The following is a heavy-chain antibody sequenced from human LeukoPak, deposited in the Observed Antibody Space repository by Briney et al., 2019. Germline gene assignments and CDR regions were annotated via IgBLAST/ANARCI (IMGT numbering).Heavy chain of an antibody. Sequence: RASVKVSCKASGYTFTSYGISWVRQAPGQGLEWMGWISAYNGNTNYAQKLQGRVTMTTDTSTSTAYMELRSLRSDDTAVYYCARESIAARRGDVYYMDAWGKGTTVTVSS. J-gene: IGHJ6*03. CDR1: GYTFTSYG. D-gene: IGHD6-6*01. CDR3: ARESIAARRGDVYYMDA. V-gene: IGHV1-18*01. CDR2: ISAYNGNT.